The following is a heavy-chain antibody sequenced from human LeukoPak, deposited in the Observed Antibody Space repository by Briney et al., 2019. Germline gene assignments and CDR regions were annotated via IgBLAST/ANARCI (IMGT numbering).Heavy chain of an antibody. V-gene: IGHV1-69*04. CDR2: IIPILGIA. J-gene: IGHJ4*02. CDR3: ARDTLRSGYDY. CDR1: GGTFSSYT. D-gene: IGHD5-18*01. Sequence: GASVKVSCKASGGTFSSYTISWVRQAPGQGLEWMGRIIPILGIANYAQKFQGRVTITADKSTSTAYMELSSLRSEDTAVYYCARDTLRSGYDYWGQGTLATVSS.